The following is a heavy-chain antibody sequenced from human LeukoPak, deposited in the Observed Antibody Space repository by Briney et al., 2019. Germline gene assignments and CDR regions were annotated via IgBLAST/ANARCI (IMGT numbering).Heavy chain of an antibody. V-gene: IGHV4-34*01. D-gene: IGHD2-15*01. CDR2: INHCAST. Sequence: PSETPSLTCAVDGGSFGGYYCSWVGPPPQKGGEWIVEINHCASTNYNPRLKSRVTIPVDTSKTQFSLKLTSVTAADTAVYYCARRPYCCGGSCYSAVFDYWREGTLVTVSS. CDR3: ARRPYCCGGSCYSAVFDY. J-gene: IGHJ4*02. CDR1: GGSFGGYY.